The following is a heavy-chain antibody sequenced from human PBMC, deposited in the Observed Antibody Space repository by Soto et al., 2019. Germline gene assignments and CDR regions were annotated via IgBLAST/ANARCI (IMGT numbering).Heavy chain of an antibody. CDR1: GCSISSSNW. J-gene: IGHJ3*02. V-gene: IGHV4-4*02. D-gene: IGHD2-2*01. CDR2: IYHSGST. Sequence: QVQLQESGPGLVKPSGTLSLTCAVSGCSISSSNWWSWVRQPPGKGLEWIGEIYHSGSTNYNPSLKSRVTISVDKSKNQFSLKLSSVTAADTAVYYCARVNCSSTSCYNGDAFDIWGQGTMVTVSS. CDR3: ARVNCSSTSCYNGDAFDI.